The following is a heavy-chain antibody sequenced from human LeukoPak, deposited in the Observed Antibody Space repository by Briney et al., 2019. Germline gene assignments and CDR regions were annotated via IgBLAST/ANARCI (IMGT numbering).Heavy chain of an antibody. V-gene: IGHV3-9*01. Sequence: PGRSLRLSCAASGFTFDDYAMHWVRQAPGKGLEWVSGISWNSDNIGYADSVKGRFTISRDNAKNSLYLQMNSLRAEDTALYYCAKDPRYRGSGSHPNWFDPWGQGTLVTVSS. CDR3: AKDPRYRGSGSHPNWFDP. CDR1: GFTFDDYA. J-gene: IGHJ5*02. CDR2: ISWNSDNI. D-gene: IGHD3-10*01.